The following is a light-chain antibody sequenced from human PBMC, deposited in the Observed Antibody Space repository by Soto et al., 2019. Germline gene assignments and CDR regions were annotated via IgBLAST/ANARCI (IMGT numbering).Light chain of an antibody. V-gene: IGKV1-5*01. J-gene: IGKJ1*01. Sequence: DPQMTQSPSTLSASVGDRVTITCRASQSNSNWLAWYQQKPGKAPKLLIYDASSLESGVPSRFSGSGSGTEFTLTISSLQPDDFATYYCQQYNSYSPWTFGQGTKVEIK. CDR2: DAS. CDR1: QSNSNW. CDR3: QQYNSYSPWT.